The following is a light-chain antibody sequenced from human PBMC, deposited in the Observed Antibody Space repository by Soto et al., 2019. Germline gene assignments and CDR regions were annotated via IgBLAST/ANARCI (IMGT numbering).Light chain of an antibody. CDR1: SSDAGGYNY. V-gene: IGLV2-14*01. CDR3: SSYTSSSTVV. Sequence: QSVLTQPASVSGSPGQSITISCTGTSSDAGGYNYVSWYQQHPGKAPKLMIYDVSNRPSGVSNRFSGSKSGNTASLTISGIQAEDGADYYCSSYTSSSTVVFGGGTKLTVL. CDR2: DVS. J-gene: IGLJ2*01.